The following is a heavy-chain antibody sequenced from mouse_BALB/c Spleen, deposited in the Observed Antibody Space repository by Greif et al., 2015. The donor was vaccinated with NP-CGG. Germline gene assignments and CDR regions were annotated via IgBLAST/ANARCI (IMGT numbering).Heavy chain of an antibody. CDR2: INPSNGRT. V-gene: IGHV1S81*02. Sequence: QVQLKDSGAELVKPGASVKLSCKASGYTFTSYWMHWVKQRPGQGLEWIGEINPSNGRTNYNEKFKSKATLTVDKSSSTAYMQLSSLTSEDSAVYYCARTGTGQLGLRRYFDVWGAGTTVTVSS. CDR1: GYTFTSYW. J-gene: IGHJ1*01. D-gene: IGHD3-2*01. CDR3: ARTGTGQLGLRRYFDV.